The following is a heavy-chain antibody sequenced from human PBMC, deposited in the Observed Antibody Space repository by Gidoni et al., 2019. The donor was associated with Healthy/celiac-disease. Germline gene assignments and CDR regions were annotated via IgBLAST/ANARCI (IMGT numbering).Heavy chain of an antibody. CDR1: GFTFSNAW. D-gene: IGHD3-3*01. CDR3: TTDIYYDFWSGYYNY. CDR2: IKSKTDGGTT. V-gene: IGHV3-15*07. Sequence: EVQLVESGGGLVKPGGSLRLSCAASGFTFSNAWMNWVRQAPGKGLEWGGRIKSKTDGGTTDYAAPVKGRFTISRDDSKNTLYLQMNSLKTEDTAVYYCTTDIYYDFWSGYYNYWGQGTLVTVSS. J-gene: IGHJ4*02.